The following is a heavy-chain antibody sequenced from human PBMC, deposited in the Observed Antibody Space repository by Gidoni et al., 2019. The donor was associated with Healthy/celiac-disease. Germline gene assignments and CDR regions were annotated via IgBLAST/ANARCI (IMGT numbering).Heavy chain of an antibody. CDR3: ARDYTDRLYYYYMDV. CDR2: IYYSGST. J-gene: IGHJ6*03. CDR1: GGSISSRSYY. V-gene: IGHV4-39*07. Sequence: QLQLQESGPGLVKPSETLSLTCPVSGGSISSRSYYWGWIRQPPGKGLEWIGSIYYSGSTYYKPSLKSRVTISVDTSKNQFSLKLSSVTAADTAVYYCARDYTDRLYYYYMDVWGKGTTVTVSS.